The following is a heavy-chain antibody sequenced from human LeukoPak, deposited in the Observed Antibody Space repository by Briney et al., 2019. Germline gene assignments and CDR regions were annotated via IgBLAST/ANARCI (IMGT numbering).Heavy chain of an antibody. CDR2: INHSGST. CDR3: ARGIYDSSGYYFFDY. D-gene: IGHD3-22*01. Sequence: LETLSLTCAVYGGSFSGYYWSWIRQPPGKGLEWIGEINHSGSTNYNPSLKSRVTISVDTSKNQFSLKLSSVTAADTAVYYCARGIYDSSGYYFFDYWGQGTLVTVSS. J-gene: IGHJ4*02. V-gene: IGHV4-34*01. CDR1: GGSFSGYY.